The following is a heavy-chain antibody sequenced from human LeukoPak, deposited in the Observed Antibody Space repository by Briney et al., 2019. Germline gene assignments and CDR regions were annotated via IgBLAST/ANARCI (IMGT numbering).Heavy chain of an antibody. Sequence: GASVKVSCKASGYTFTNYGITWVRQAPGQGLEWMGWISGHQGNTKYAQNFQGRVTMTIDTSTSTAYMDLRSLRSDDTAIYFCARSDRATIPAGPFEYWGQGTLVAVSS. J-gene: IGHJ4*02. CDR1: GYTFTNYG. CDR2: ISGHQGNT. V-gene: IGHV1-18*01. CDR3: ARSDRATIPAGPFEY. D-gene: IGHD5-12*01.